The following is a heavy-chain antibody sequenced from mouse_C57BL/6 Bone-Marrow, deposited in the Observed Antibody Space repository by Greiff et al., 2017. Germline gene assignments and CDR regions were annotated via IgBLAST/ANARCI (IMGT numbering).Heavy chain of an antibody. CDR1: GYTFTSYG. V-gene: IGHV1-58*01. CDR2: IYIGNGYT. Sequence: SGAELVRPGSSVKMSCKTSGYTFTSYGINWVKLRPGQGLEWIGYIYIGNGYTEYNEKFKGKATMTSDTSSSTAYMQLSSLTSEDSAIYVCASRLYGSSSAWVAYWGQGTMVTVSA. CDR3: ASRLYGSSSAWVAY. J-gene: IGHJ3*01. D-gene: IGHD1-1*01.